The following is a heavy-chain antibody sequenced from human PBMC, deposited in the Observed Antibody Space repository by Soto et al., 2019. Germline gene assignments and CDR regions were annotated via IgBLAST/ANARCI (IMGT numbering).Heavy chain of an antibody. CDR1: GFTFSSCA. CDR3: AKDQLGYGEYYFDY. J-gene: IGHJ4*02. D-gene: IGHD5-18*01. Sequence: PGGSLRLSCAASGFTFSSCAMGWVRQAPGKGLEWVSGISGNGGSTYYADSVKGRFTISRDTSKNTLYLQMDSLGAEDTAIYYCAKDQLGYGEYYFDYWGQGTLVTVSS. CDR2: ISGNGGST. V-gene: IGHV3-23*01.